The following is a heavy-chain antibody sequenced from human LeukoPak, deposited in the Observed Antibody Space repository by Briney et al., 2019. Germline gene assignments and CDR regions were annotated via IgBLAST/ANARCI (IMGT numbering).Heavy chain of an antibody. J-gene: IGHJ5*02. CDR1: GFTFSSYS. V-gene: IGHV3-48*01. CDR2: ISSSSSTI. D-gene: IGHD3-3*01. Sequence: GGSLRLSCAASGFTFSSYSMNWVRQAPGKGLEWVSYISSSSSTIYYADSVKGRFTISRDNAKNSLYLQMNSLRVEDTAVYYCARGAGAQRVDWFDPWGQGTLVTVSS. CDR3: ARGAGAQRVDWFDP.